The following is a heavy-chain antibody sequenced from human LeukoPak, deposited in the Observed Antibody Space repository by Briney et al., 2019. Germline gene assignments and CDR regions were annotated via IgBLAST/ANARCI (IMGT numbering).Heavy chain of an antibody. Sequence: ASVKVSCKASGYTFTGYYMHWVRQAPGQGLEWMGWINPNSGGTNYAQKFQGRVTMTRDTSISTAYMELSRQRSDDTAVYYCARDKLPITIFGVDDYYMDVWGKGTTVTVSS. J-gene: IGHJ6*03. CDR1: GYTFTGYY. CDR3: ARDKLPITIFGVDDYYMDV. V-gene: IGHV1-2*02. CDR2: INPNSGGT. D-gene: IGHD3-3*01.